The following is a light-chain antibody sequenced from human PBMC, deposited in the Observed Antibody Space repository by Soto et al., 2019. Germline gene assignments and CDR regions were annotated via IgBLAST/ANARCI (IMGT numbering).Light chain of an antibody. Sequence: EIVMTQPPATLSVSPGERVTLSCRASQSVFSSLAWYQQKPGQAPRLLIYGASTRATGIPARFSGSGSGTEFTLTISSLQSEDFAVYYCQQYNNWPLTFGGGTKVDIK. J-gene: IGKJ4*01. CDR2: GAS. V-gene: IGKV3-15*01. CDR1: QSVFSS. CDR3: QQYNNWPLT.